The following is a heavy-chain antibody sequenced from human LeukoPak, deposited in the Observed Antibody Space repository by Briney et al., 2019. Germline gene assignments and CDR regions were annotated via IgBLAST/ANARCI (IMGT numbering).Heavy chain of an antibody. CDR2: ISSSGSTI. CDR1: GFTFSDYY. D-gene: IGHD6-19*01. CDR3: ARYSSGGYYFDY. J-gene: IGHJ4*02. Sequence: GGSLRLSCAASGFTFSDYYMNWIRQAPGKGLEWVSYISSSGSTIYYADSVKGRFTISRDNAKNSLYLQLNSLRAEDTAVYYCARYSSGGYYFDYWGQGTLVTVSS. V-gene: IGHV3-11*01.